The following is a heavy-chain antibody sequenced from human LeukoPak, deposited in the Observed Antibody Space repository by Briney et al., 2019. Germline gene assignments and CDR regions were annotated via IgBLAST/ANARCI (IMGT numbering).Heavy chain of an antibody. CDR2: IGSSSSYI. J-gene: IGHJ4*02. D-gene: IGHD3-16*01. CDR1: GFTFSSYS. Sequence: GGSLRLSCAASGFTFSSYSMNWVRQAPGKGLEWVSSIGSSSSYIYYADSVKGRFTISRDNAKNSLYLQMNSLRAEDTAVYYCARGDTYFDYWGQGTLVTVSS. V-gene: IGHV3-21*01. CDR3: ARGDTYFDY.